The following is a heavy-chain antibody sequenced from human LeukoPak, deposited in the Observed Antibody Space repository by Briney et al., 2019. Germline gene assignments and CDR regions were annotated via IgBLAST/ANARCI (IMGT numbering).Heavy chain of an antibody. CDR3: GRGGGGAAGTHFDY. V-gene: IGHV1-69*13. CDR1: GGTFSSYA. Sequence: SVKVSCKASGGTFSSYAISWVRQAPGQGLEWMGGIIPIFGTANYAQKFQGRVTITADESTSTAYMELSSLRSEDTAVYYCGRGGGGAAGTHFDYWGQGTLVTVSS. J-gene: IGHJ4*02. CDR2: IIPIFGTA. D-gene: IGHD6-13*01.